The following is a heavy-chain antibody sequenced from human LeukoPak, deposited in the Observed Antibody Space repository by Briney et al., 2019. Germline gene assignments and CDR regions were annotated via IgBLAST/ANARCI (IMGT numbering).Heavy chain of an antibody. Sequence: GGSLRLSCAASGFTFSSYGTHWVRQAPGKGLEWVAVIWYDGSNKYYADSVKGRFTISGDNSKNTLYLQMNSLRAEDTAVYYCARDHDVPAAARGYYYYGMDVWGQGTTVTVSS. V-gene: IGHV3-33*01. D-gene: IGHD2-2*01. CDR1: GFTFSSYG. J-gene: IGHJ6*02. CDR2: IWYDGSNK. CDR3: ARDHDVPAAARGYYYYGMDV.